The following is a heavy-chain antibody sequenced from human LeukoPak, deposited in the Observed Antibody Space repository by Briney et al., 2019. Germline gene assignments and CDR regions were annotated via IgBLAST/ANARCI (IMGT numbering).Heavy chain of an antibody. D-gene: IGHD4-17*01. Sequence: GGSLRLSCAASGFTFSSYSMNWVRQAPGKGPEWVSSISSSSSYIYYADSVKGRFTISRDNAKNSLYLQMNSLRAEDTAVYYCATTPLDYGDYVFDYWGQGTLVTVSS. CDR3: ATTPLDYGDYVFDY. V-gene: IGHV3-21*01. J-gene: IGHJ4*02. CDR1: GFTFSSYS. CDR2: ISSSSSYI.